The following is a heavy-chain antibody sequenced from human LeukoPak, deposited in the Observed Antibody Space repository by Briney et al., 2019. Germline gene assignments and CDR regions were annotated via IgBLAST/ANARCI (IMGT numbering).Heavy chain of an antibody. CDR2: IYHSGST. Sequence: SETLSLTCTVSGGSISSYYWSWIRQPPGKGLEWIGYIYHSGSTYYNPSLKSRVTISVDRSKNQFSLKLSSVTAADTAVYYCARDVLSSGYAYWGQGTLVTVSS. CDR3: ARDVLSSGYAY. CDR1: GGSISSYY. D-gene: IGHD3-22*01. J-gene: IGHJ4*02. V-gene: IGHV4-59*12.